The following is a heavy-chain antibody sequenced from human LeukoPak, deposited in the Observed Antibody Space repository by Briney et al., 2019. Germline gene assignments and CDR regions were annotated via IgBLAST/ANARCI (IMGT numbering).Heavy chain of an antibody. CDR1: GFTFDDYG. D-gene: IGHD3-16*02. Sequence: PGGTLRLSCAASGFTFDDYGMSWVRQAPGRGLEWVSGINWNGGSTGYADSVKGRFTISRDNAKNSLYLQMNSLRAEDTALYYCARDLVYYDYVWGNYRRGAPFHYWVQGTLVTVSS. J-gene: IGHJ4*02. CDR2: INWNGGST. V-gene: IGHV3-20*04. CDR3: ARDLVYYDYVWGNYRRGAPFHY.